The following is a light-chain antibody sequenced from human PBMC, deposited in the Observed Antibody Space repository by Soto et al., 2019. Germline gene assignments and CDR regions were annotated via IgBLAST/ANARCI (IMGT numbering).Light chain of an antibody. CDR1: QGIRKD. J-gene: IGKJ1*01. CDR3: LQDYNYPRT. Sequence: AIHSPPSPSSLAACVGDRVTITCRASQGIRKDSGWYQVKPGKAPKLLIFAASTLQSGVPSRCSGSASGTDFTLTISSLQPEDFATYYCLQDYNYPRTFGQGTKVDIK. V-gene: IGKV1-6*01. CDR2: AAS.